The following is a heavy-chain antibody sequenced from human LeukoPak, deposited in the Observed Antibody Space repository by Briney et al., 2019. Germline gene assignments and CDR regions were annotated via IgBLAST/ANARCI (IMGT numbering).Heavy chain of an antibody. D-gene: IGHD2-15*01. CDR1: GGSISSYY. V-gene: IGHV4-59*01. J-gene: IGHJ4*02. CDR2: IYYSGST. Sequence: SETLSLTCTVSGGSISSYYWSWIRQPPGKGLEWIGYIYYSGSTNYNPSLKSRVTISVDTSKNQFSLKLSSVTAADTAVYYCARGPYCNGGSCYYFDYWGQGTLVTVSS. CDR3: ARGPYCNGGSCYYFDY.